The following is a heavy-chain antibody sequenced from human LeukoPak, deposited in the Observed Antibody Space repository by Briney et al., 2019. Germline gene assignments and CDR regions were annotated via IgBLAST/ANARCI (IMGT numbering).Heavy chain of an antibody. D-gene: IGHD6-19*01. CDR2: INHSGST. CDR1: GGSFSGYY. CDR3: ARLIAVAGAVDY. Sequence: PSETLSLTCAVYGGSFSGYYWSWIRQPPGKGLEWIGEINHSGSTNYNPSLKSRVTISVDTSKDQFSLKLSSVTAADTAVYYRARLIAVAGAVDYWGQGTLVTVCS. J-gene: IGHJ4*02. V-gene: IGHV4-34*01.